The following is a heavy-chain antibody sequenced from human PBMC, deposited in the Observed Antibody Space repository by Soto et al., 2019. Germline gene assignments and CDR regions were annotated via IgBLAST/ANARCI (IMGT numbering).Heavy chain of an antibody. CDR1: GFTFSNYA. J-gene: IGHJ4*02. V-gene: IGHV3-23*01. CDR3: AKTVRIADDFFDY. D-gene: IGHD6-13*01. CDR2: ISNSGGST. Sequence: PGGSLRLSCAASGFTFSNYAMSWVRQAPGKGLEWVSAISNSGGSTYYADSVKGRFTISRDYSKNTLYLQMNSLRAEDTAVYYCAKTVRIADDFFDYWGQGTRVTVSS.